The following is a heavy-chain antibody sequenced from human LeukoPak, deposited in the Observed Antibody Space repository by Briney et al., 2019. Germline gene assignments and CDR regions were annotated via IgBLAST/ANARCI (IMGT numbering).Heavy chain of an antibody. V-gene: IGHV4-61*01. D-gene: IGHD1-26*01. CDR1: GGSVSSGSYY. CDR3: AGDSGSYFPWFDP. J-gene: IGHJ5*02. CDR2: IYYSGST. Sequence: SETLSLTCTVSGGSVSSGSYYWSWIRQPPGKGLEWIGYIYYSGSTNYNPSLKSRVTISVDTSKNQFSLKLSSVTAADTAVYYCAGDSGSYFPWFDPWGQGTLVTVSS.